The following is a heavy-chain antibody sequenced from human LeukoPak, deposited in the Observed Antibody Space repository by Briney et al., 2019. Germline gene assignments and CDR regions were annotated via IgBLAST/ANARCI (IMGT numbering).Heavy chain of an antibody. CDR2: INPHSGGT. CDR1: GYTFTGYY. J-gene: IGHJ4*02. Sequence: ASVKVSCKASGYTFTGYYLHWVRQAPGQGLEWMGWINPHSGGTNYAQKFQGRVTMTRDTSISTAYMELSRLRSDDTAVYYCVRVRTKYCSSTSCPLDYWGQGTLVTVSS. D-gene: IGHD2-2*01. CDR3: VRVRTKYCSSTSCPLDY. V-gene: IGHV1-2*02.